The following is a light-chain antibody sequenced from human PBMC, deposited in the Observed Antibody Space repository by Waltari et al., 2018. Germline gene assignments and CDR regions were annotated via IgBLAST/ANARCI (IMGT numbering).Light chain of an antibody. CDR3: QQYFGIPIT. CDR2: GAS. CDR1: QGISSS. J-gene: IGKJ5*01. Sequence: DIQMTQSPSSLPASLAHRVTITCRASQGISSSLAWYQKKVGEAPKLLLYGASRLESGVPSRFSGSGSGTVYTLTISSLQPEDFATYYCQQYFGIPITFGQGTRLE. V-gene: IGKV1-NL1*01.